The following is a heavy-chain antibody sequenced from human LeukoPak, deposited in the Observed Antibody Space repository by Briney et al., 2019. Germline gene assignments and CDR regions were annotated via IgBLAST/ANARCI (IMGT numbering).Heavy chain of an antibody. J-gene: IGHJ4*02. CDR3: ARETIPGGSLRPPYYFDY. CDR2: IYYSGST. V-gene: IGHV4-39*07. Sequence: PSETLSLTCTVSGGSISSSSYYWGWIRQPPGKGLEWIGSIYYSGSTYYNPSLKSRVTISVDTSKNQFSLKLSSVTAADTAVYYCARETIPGGSLRPPYYFDYWGQGTLVTVSS. CDR1: GGSISSSSYY. D-gene: IGHD3-16*01.